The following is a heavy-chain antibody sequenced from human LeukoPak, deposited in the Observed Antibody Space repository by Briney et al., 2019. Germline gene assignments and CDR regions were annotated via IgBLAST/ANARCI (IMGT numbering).Heavy chain of an antibody. CDR1: GFTFSSYS. CDR2: ISSSSSYI. Sequence: PGGSLRLSCAASGFTFSSYSMNWVRQAPGKGLEWVSSISSSSSYIYYADSVKGRFTISRDNAKNSLYLQMNSLRAEDTAVYYCAREGGDPFTTFFDYWAREPWSPSPQ. CDR3: AREGGDPFTTFFDY. V-gene: IGHV3-21*01. D-gene: IGHD2/OR15-2a*01. J-gene: IGHJ4*02.